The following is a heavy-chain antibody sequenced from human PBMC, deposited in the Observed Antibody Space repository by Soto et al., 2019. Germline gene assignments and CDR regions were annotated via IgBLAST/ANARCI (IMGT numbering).Heavy chain of an antibody. D-gene: IGHD1-1*01. CDR3: AKEGPITNWYFAY. Sequence: QVQLVESGGGVVQPGRSLRLSCAASGFTFSSYGMHWVRQAPGKGLEWVTVISYDGKVAYYADSVKGRFTISRDNSKNTLYLQMNSLRTEDTAMYYCAKEGPITNWYFAYWGQGTLVNVSS. CDR1: GFTFSSYG. V-gene: IGHV3-30*18. CDR2: ISYDGKVA. J-gene: IGHJ4*02.